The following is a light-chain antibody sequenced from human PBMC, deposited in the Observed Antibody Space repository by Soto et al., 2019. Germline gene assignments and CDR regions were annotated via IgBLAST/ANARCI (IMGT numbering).Light chain of an antibody. CDR2: GAS. CDR1: QSVSNNY. CDR3: QHRSNWPPG. J-gene: IGKJ5*01. Sequence: IVLTQSPGTLSLSPGERATLSCRASQSVSNNYLAWCQQKPGQAPRLLIYGASNRATGIPDRFSGSGSGTDFTLTISRLEPEDFAVYYCQHRSNWPPGFGQGTRLEIK. V-gene: IGKV3D-20*02.